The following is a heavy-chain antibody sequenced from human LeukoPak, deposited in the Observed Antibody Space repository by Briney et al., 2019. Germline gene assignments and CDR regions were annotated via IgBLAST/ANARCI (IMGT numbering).Heavy chain of an antibody. CDR2: IDYDSSHI. CDR1: GFTFSTSA. J-gene: IGHJ6*03. Sequence: PGGSLRLSCAASGFTFSTSAMNWVRQVPGKGLEWVSSIDYDSSHIYYADSVKDRFTISRDSDKNTLFLQMDSLRSDDTAVYYCARVLAAIALRDYHYVDVWGKGTTVTVSS. CDR3: ARVLAAIALRDYHYVDV. V-gene: IGHV3-21*04. D-gene: IGHD6-19*01.